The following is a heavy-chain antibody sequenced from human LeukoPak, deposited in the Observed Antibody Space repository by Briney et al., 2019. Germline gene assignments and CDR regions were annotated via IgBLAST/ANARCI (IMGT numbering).Heavy chain of an antibody. J-gene: IGHJ5*02. V-gene: IGHV4-34*01. D-gene: IGHD3-3*01. CDR2: INHSGST. CDR3: ARDRVYDFWSGYPNWFDP. Sequence: SDTLSLTCAVYGGSFSGYYWSWIRQPPGKGLEWIGEINHSGSTNYNPSLKSRVTISVDTSKNQFSLKLSSVTAADTAVYYCARDRVYDFWSGYPNWFDPWGQGTLVTVSS. CDR1: GGSFSGYY.